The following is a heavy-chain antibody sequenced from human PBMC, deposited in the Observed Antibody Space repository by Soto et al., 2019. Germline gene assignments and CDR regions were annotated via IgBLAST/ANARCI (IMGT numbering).Heavy chain of an antibody. CDR2: IIPIFGTA. V-gene: IGHV1-69*13. Sequence: ASVKVSCKTSGDTFSSYAISWVRQAPGQGLEWMGGIIPIFGTANYAQKFQGRVTITADESTSTAYMELSSLRSEDTAVYYCARDNYYGPWGQGTLVTISS. CDR3: ARDNYYGP. CDR1: GDTFSSYA. D-gene: IGHD3-10*01. J-gene: IGHJ5*02.